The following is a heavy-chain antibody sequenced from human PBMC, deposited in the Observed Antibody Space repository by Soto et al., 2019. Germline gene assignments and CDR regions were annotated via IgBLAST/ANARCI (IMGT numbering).Heavy chain of an antibody. CDR1: GGTFSSYA. CDR3: ARAPDDSSGYYYDVFDY. CDR2: IIPIFGTA. Sequence: ASVKVSCKASGGTFSSYAISWVRQAPGQGLEWMGGIIPIFGTANYAQKFQGRVTITADESTSTAYMELSSLRSEDTAVYYCARAPDDSSGYYYDVFDYWGQGTLVTVSS. D-gene: IGHD3-22*01. V-gene: IGHV1-69*13. J-gene: IGHJ4*02.